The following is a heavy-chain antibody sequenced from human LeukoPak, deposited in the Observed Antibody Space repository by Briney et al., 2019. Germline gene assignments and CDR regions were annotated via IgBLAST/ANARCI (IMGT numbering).Heavy chain of an antibody. CDR3: ARVRQPVPLGCDY. V-gene: IGHV4-31*03. J-gene: IGHJ4*02. D-gene: IGHD7-27*01. CDR1: GGSISSGGYY. CDR2: IYYSGST. Sequence: SQTLSLTCTVSGGSISSGGYYWSWIRQHPGKGLEWIGYIYYSGSTYYNPSLKSRVTISVDTSKNQFSLKLSSVTAADTAVYYCARVRQPVPLGCDYWGQGTLVTVSS.